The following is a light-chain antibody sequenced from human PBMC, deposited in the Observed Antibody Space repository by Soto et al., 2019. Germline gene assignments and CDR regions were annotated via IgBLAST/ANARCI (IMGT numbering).Light chain of an antibody. J-gene: IGKJ2*01. V-gene: IGKV3-15*01. Sequence: VMTQSPAILSVSPGERATLSCRASQSVSTNVAWYQQIPGQTPWLLIYGASTRATGIPVRFSGSGSGTEFTLTISSLQSEDFAVYYCHQYDDGPYTFGQGTKAEI. CDR1: QSVSTN. CDR2: GAS. CDR3: HQYDDGPYT.